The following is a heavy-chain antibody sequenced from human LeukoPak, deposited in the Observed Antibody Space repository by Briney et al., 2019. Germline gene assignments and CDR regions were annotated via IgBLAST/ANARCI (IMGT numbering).Heavy chain of an antibody. CDR3: ARDISRFGI. CDR2: ISSSGSTI. CDR1: LITFSIHE. D-gene: IGHD3-16*01. V-gene: IGHV3-48*03. Sequence: GGSLRLSCAASLITFSIHEMSWLRQAPGKGLEWISYISSSGSTIYYADSVKGRFTISRDNPNNTLYLQIHRLRADDTAVYYCARDISRFGIWGQGTLVTVSS. J-gene: IGHJ4*02.